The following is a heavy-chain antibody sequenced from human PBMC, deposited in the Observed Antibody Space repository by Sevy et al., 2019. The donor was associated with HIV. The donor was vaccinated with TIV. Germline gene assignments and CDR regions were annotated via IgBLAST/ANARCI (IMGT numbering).Heavy chain of an antibody. Sequence: GGSLRLSCTASGFTFSSYVISWVRQAPGKGLEWVSTFSASGGSTYYADSVKGRFTISRDNSKKNVYLDMNSLRAEDTAILYCAKEETTGYIWGQGTLVTVSS. CDR1: GFTFSSYV. CDR3: AKEETTGYI. J-gene: IGHJ4*02. CDR2: FSASGGST. D-gene: IGHD3-9*01. V-gene: IGHV3-23*01.